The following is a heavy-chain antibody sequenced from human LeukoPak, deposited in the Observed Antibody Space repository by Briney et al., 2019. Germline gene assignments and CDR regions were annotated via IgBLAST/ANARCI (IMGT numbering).Heavy chain of an antibody. D-gene: IGHD2-15*01. CDR3: ARHSPYHSQYFDY. Sequence: SETLSLTCTVSGGSIHSYWSWIRQPAGKGLEWIGRISGSGTITYNPALQSRLTISIDTSKNQFSLKLMSVTAADTAVYYCARHSPYHSQYFDYWGQGTLVTVSS. CDR1: GGSIHSY. CDR2: ISGSGTI. V-gene: IGHV4-4*07. J-gene: IGHJ4*02.